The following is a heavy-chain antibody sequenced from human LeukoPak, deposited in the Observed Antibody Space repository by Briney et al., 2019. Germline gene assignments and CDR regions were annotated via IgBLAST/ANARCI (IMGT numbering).Heavy chain of an antibody. J-gene: IGHJ6*03. D-gene: IGHD3-10*01. Sequence: ASVKVSCKASGGTFSSYAISWVRQAPGQGLEWMGGIIPIFGTANYAQKFQGRVTMTRNTSISTAYMELSSLRSEDTAVYYCARGITMVRGVIIVKYYYYYMDVWGKGTTVTISS. V-gene: IGHV1-69*05. CDR1: GGTFSSYA. CDR2: IIPIFGTA. CDR3: ARGITMVRGVIIVKYYYYYMDV.